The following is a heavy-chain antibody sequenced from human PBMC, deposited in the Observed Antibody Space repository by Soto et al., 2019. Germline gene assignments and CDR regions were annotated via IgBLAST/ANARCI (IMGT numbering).Heavy chain of an antibody. CDR2: IRQDGGAQ. CDR3: VSGGHGSGSYLGSS. CDR1: GFTFTTYW. J-gene: IGHJ1*01. Sequence: EEQLVESGGGLAHPGGSLRLSCVASGFTFTTYWMSWVRQAPGKGLEWVANIRQDGGAQYYVDSVKGRYTISRDNAKNSVYLQMDSLRVADTSVYYCVSGGHGSGSYLGSSWGQGILVTVSS. D-gene: IGHD3-10*01. V-gene: IGHV3-7*03.